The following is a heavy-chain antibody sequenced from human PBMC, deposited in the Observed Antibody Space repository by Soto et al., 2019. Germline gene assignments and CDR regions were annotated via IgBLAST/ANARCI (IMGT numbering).Heavy chain of an antibody. CDR2: IYHRART. D-gene: IGHD3-10*01. Sequence: SQTLFITCTLSGSFIRRGGYSWSWVRKPHGNGLEWIRHIYHRARTYYNPSLKSRFTISVDRSKNHFSLKLSSVTPTHTPVYYCARGTGVRVAQHRYFNYCSQGTLVTCSS. CDR1: GSFIRRGGYS. CDR3: ARGTGVRVAQHRYFNY. J-gene: IGHJ4*02. V-gene: IGHV4-30-2*01.